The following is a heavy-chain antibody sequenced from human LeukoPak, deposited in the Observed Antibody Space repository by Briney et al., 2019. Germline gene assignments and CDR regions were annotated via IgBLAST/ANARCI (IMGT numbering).Heavy chain of an antibody. V-gene: IGHV4-59*01. J-gene: IGHJ4*02. Sequence: SETLSLTCTVSGVSISSYYWSWIRQPPGRGLEWIGHIYYSGSTNYNPSLKSRVTISIDTSKNQFSLRLSSVTAADTAVYYCARGAAGYSYGWGQGTLVTVSS. CDR3: ARGAAGYSYG. D-gene: IGHD5-18*01. CDR2: IYYSGST. CDR1: GVSISSYY.